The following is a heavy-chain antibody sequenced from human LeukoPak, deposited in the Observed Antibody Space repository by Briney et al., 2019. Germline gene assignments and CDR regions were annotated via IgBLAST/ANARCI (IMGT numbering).Heavy chain of an antibody. CDR1: GGSISSYY. CDR3: ARRGDSGSWNFFDY. D-gene: IGHD6-13*01. V-gene: IGHV4-59*04. CDR2: IYYVGST. J-gene: IGHJ4*02. Sequence: PSETLSLTCTVSGGSISSYYWSWIRQPPGKGPEWIGTIYYVGSTYYNPSLKSRVTISVDKSKNQFSLKLSSVTAADTAVYYCARRGDSGSWNFFDYWGQGTPVTVSS.